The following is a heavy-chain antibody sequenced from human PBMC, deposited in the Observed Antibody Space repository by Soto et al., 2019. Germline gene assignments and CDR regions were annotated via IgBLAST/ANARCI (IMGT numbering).Heavy chain of an antibody. CDR2: ISGSGGST. Sequence: EVQLLESGGGLVQPGGSLRLSCAASGFTFSSYAMSWVRQAPGKGLEWVSAISGSGGSTYYADSVKGRFTISRDNSKTTLNLQMNSLRAEDTAVYYCAKNGHYGSGFPSGWFDPCGQGTLVTVSS. V-gene: IGHV3-23*01. D-gene: IGHD3-10*01. CDR1: GFTFSSYA. J-gene: IGHJ5*02. CDR3: AKNGHYGSGFPSGWFDP.